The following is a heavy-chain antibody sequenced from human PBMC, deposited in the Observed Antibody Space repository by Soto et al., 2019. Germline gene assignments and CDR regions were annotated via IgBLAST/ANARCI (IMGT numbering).Heavy chain of an antibody. CDR2: ISAFNGYA. CDR1: GYTFTNHG. CDR3: ASGVTIFEVGYAMDV. D-gene: IGHD3-3*01. V-gene: IGHV1-18*01. Sequence: QVHLVQSGAEVMKPGAPVKVSCKASGYTFTNHGISWVRQTPGQGLEWMGWISAFNGYAEYVQDLQDRFTMTIDTSTSTAYMELRRLTSDDTAIYYCASGVTIFEVGYAMDVWGQGTTVTVSS. J-gene: IGHJ6*02.